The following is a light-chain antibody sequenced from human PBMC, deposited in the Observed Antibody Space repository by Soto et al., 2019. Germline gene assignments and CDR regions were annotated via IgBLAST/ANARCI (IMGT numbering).Light chain of an antibody. J-gene: IGLJ1*01. CDR3: GTWDDRLDGNYV. CDR2: DND. CDR1: SSNIGDNY. V-gene: IGLV1-51*01. Sequence: QSVLTQPPSVSAAPGQQVTISCSGSSSNIGDNYVSWYQHFPGTALKLVVYDNDRRPSGIPGRFSGSKSGTSATLVITGLQTGDEADYYCGTWDDRLDGNYVFGTGTKVTVL.